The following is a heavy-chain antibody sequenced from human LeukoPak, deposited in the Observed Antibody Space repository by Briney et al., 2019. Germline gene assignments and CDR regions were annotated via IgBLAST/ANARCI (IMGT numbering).Heavy chain of an antibody. J-gene: IGHJ6*02. D-gene: IGHD2-15*01. CDR1: GYTFTSYD. V-gene: IGHV1-8*01. Sequence: ASVKVSCKASGYTFTSYDINWVRQATGQGLEWMGWMNPNSGNTGYAQKFQGRDTMTRNTSISTAYMELSSLRSEDTAVYYCARAGYCSGGSCYSGDVCMDVWGQGTTVTVSS. CDR2: MNPNSGNT. CDR3: ARAGYCSGGSCYSGDVCMDV.